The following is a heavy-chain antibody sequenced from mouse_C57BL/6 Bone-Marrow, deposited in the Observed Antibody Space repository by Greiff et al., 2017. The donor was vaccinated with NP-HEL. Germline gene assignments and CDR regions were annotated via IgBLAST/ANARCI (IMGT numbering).Heavy chain of an antibody. CDR3: AREKGLRFAY. Sequence: EVNVVEPGGGLVKPGGSLKLSCAASGFTFSSYAMSWVRQTPEKRLEWVATISDGGSYTYYPDNVKGRFTISRDNAKNNLYLQMSHLKSEDTAMYYCAREKGLRFAYWGQGTLVTVSA. D-gene: IGHD2-13*01. V-gene: IGHV5-4*01. CDR2: ISDGGSYT. CDR1: GFTFSSYA. J-gene: IGHJ3*01.